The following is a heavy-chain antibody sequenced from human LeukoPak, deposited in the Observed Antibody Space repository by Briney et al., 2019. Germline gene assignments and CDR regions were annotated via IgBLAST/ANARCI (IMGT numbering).Heavy chain of an antibody. J-gene: IGHJ4*02. D-gene: IGHD2-21*01. CDR3: AKDRVGGALEL. V-gene: IGHV3-21*01. Sequence: GGSLRLSCAASGFTFSSYSMNWVRQAPGKGLEWVSSISSSSSYIYYADSVKGRFTISRYNAKNSLYLQMNSLTVEDTALYYCAKDRVGGALELWGQGTLATVSS. CDR1: GFTFSSYS. CDR2: ISSSSSYI.